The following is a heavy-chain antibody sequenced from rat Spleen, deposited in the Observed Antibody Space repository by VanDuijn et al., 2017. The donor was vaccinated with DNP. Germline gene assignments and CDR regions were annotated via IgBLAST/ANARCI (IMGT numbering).Heavy chain of an antibody. Sequence: EVQLVESGGGLVQPGRSLKLSCAASGFTFSNYGMAWVCQAPTKGLEWVATISYDGSSTYYRDSVKGRFTISRDNAKTTLYLQMDSLRSEDTATYYCAGRPPPTRGPFDYWGQGVTVTVSS. CDR1: GFTFSNYG. CDR2: ISYDGSST. V-gene: IGHV5-29*01. CDR3: AGRPPPTRGPFDY. D-gene: IGHD1-4*01. J-gene: IGHJ2*01.